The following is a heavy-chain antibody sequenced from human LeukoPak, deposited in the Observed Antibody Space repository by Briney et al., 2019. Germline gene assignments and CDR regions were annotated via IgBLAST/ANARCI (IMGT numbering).Heavy chain of an antibody. CDR3: AKYLYDWGNHYNDYFDY. D-gene: IGHD3-10*01. J-gene: IGHJ4*02. Sequence: GGSLRLSCTASGFTFGDYAMSWVRQAPGKGLEWVGFIRSKAYGGTTEYAASVKGRFTISRDDSKSIAYLQMNSLRAEDTAVFYCAKYLYDWGNHYNDYFDYWGQGTLVTVSS. V-gene: IGHV3-49*04. CDR2: IRSKAYGGTT. CDR1: GFTFGDYA.